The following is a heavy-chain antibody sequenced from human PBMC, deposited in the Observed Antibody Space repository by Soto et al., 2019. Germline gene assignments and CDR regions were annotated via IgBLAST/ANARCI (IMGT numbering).Heavy chain of an antibody. Sequence: SETLSLTCTVSGGSISSYYWSWIRQPPGKGLEWVGEINHSGSTNYNPSLKSRVTISVDTSKNQFSLKLSSVTAADTAVYYCARGVVVVVAATPYYYYYYGMDVWGQGTTVTVSS. J-gene: IGHJ6*02. D-gene: IGHD2-15*01. V-gene: IGHV4-34*01. CDR1: GGSISSYY. CDR2: INHSGST. CDR3: ARGVVVVVAATPYYYYYYGMDV.